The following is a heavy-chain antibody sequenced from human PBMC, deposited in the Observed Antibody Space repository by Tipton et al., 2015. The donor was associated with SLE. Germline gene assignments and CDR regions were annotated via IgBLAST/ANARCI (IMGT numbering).Heavy chain of an antibody. J-gene: IGHJ6*02. Sequence: SLRLSCVASGFPFRFYAMRWVRQAPGKGLEWLSGFSTSGDTSYYADSVRGRFTTSRDNSKNTLYLEMNSLRAEDSAVYYCASRRSGPSAWSYYYGLDVWGQGTTVIVSS. CDR2: FSTSGDTS. CDR1: GFPFRFYA. CDR3: ASRRSGPSAWSYYYGLDV. V-gene: IGHV3-23*01. D-gene: IGHD6-19*01.